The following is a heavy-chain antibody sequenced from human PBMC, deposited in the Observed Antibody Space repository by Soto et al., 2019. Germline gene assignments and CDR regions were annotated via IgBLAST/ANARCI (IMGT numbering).Heavy chain of an antibody. V-gene: IGHV3-13*01. J-gene: IGHJ5*02. D-gene: IGHD3-22*01. CDR3: ARAGYDSSGYYYLS. Sequence: GGSLRLSCAASGFTFSIYDMHWVRQATGKGLEWVSAIGTAGDTYYPGSVKGRFTISRENAKNSLHLQMNSLRAGDTAVYYCARAGYDSSGYYYLSWGQGTLVTVSS. CDR1: GFTFSIYD. CDR2: IGTAGDT.